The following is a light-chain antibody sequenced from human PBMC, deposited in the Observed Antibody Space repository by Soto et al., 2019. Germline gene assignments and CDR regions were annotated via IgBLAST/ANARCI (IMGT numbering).Light chain of an antibody. Sequence: DIVMTQSPDSLAVSLGERATINCKSSQSILYSSNNKNYLAWYQQKPGQPPKLLIYWASTRDSGVPDRFSGSGSGTDFTLTISSLQAGDVAVYYCQQYYDAPQTFGQGTKVEIK. CDR2: WAS. J-gene: IGKJ1*01. CDR3: QQYYDAPQT. V-gene: IGKV4-1*01. CDR1: QSILYSSNNKNY.